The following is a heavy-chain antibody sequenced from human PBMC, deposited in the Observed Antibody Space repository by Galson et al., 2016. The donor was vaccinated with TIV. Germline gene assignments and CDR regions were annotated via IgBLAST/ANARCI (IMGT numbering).Heavy chain of an antibody. V-gene: IGHV1-3*04. CDR2: INTGNGNT. CDR1: GYSFTNYN. Sequence: SVKVSCKASGYSFTNYNIHWVRQAPGQGLEWMGWINTGNGNTKYSQKLKGRVTLSGDTSETTAYMELNSLTSEDMAAYYCARGIVGASKAFDGWGQGTMVTVSS. D-gene: IGHD1-26*01. CDR3: ARGIVGASKAFDG. J-gene: IGHJ3*01.